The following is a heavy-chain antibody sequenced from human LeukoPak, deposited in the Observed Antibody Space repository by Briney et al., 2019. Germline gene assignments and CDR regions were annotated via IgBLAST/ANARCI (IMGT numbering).Heavy chain of an antibody. CDR1: GGSISSYY. V-gene: IGHV4-4*07. Sequence: PSETLSLTCTVSGGSISSYYWSWIRQPAGKGLEWIGRIYTSGSTNYNPSLKSRVTISVDTSKNQFSLKLSSVTAADTAVYFCATIGYCGSTSCYAFDIWGQGTMVTVSS. CDR2: IYTSGST. D-gene: IGHD2-2*01. CDR3: ATIGYCGSTSCYAFDI. J-gene: IGHJ3*02.